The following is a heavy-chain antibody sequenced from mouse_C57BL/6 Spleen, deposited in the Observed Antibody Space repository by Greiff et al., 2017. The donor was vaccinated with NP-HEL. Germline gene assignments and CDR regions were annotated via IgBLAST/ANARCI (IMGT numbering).Heavy chain of an antibody. D-gene: IGHD3-2*02. CDR3: ARDSSGPYYFDY. V-gene: IGHV1-55*01. J-gene: IGHJ2*01. CDR1: GYTFTSYW. CDR2: IYPGSGST. Sequence: VKLQQPGAELVKPGASVKMSCKASGYTFTSYWITWVKQRPGQGLEWIGDIYPGSGSTNYNEKFKSKATLTVDTSSSTAYMQLSSLTSEDSAVYYWARDSSGPYYFDYWGQGTTLTVSS.